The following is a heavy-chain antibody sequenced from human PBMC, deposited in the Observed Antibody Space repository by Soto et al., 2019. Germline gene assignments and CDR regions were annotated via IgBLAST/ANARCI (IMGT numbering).Heavy chain of an antibody. CDR2: INPATGAA. CDR3: ARGGGVGVAGSAAFDM. J-gene: IGHJ3*02. V-gene: IGHV1-2*02. CDR1: GYPVTAYY. Sequence: QLHLVQSGAVVKKPGASVTVSCSASGYPVTAYYMHWVRQAPGRGLEWMGGINPATGAAKYTQTFRGRVTMTRDTSKSTGFMELGCLTSEDTAVFYWARGGGVGVAGSAAFDMWGQGTLVTVSS. D-gene: IGHD3-3*01.